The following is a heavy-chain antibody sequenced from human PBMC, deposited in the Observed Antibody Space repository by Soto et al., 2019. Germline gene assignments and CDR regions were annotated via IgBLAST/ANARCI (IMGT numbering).Heavy chain of an antibody. V-gene: IGHV4-31*03. CDR1: GGSISSGGYY. D-gene: IGHD3-3*01. Sequence: SETLYLTCTVSGGSISSGGYYWSWIRQHPGKGLEWIGYIYYSGSTYYNPSLKSRVTISVDTSKNQFSLKLSSVTAADTAVYYCARGTGPDYDFWSGYPDPGFDYWGQGTLVTVSS. J-gene: IGHJ4*02. CDR3: ARGTGPDYDFWSGYPDPGFDY. CDR2: IYYSGST.